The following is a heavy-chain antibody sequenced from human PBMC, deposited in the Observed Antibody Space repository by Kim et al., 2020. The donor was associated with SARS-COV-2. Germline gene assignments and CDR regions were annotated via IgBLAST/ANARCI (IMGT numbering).Heavy chain of an antibody. J-gene: IGHJ4*02. CDR3: TTDPPYYDSWAGFLKPPK. V-gene: IGHV3-15*01. D-gene: IGHD3-3*01. Sequence: GGSLRLSCATSGFAASGLTFSTAWMSWVRQAPGKGLEWVGRIKSKISGETTDYAAPVKGRFTISRDDSKNTLYLQMNSLRTEDTAVYYCTTDPPYYDSWAGFLKPPKGGQGTLVIVSS. CDR2: IKSKISGETT. CDR1: GLTFSTAW.